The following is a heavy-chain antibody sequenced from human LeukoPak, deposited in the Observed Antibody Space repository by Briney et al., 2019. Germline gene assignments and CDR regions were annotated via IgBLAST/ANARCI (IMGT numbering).Heavy chain of an antibody. J-gene: IGHJ4*02. CDR2: INPSDGST. D-gene: IGHD7-27*01. V-gene: IGHV1-46*01. CDR1: GYTFTTYY. CDR3: ARAPNGGLPGGY. Sequence: ASVRVSCKASGYTFTTYYIHRVRQAPGQGLEWLGIINPSDGSTRYAEKLQGRVTMPRDTSTSTVYMDLSSLRSEDTAVYYCARAPNGGLPGGYWGQGTLVTVSS.